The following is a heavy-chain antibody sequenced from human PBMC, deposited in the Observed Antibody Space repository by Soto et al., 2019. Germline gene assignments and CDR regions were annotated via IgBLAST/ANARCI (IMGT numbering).Heavy chain of an antibody. J-gene: IGHJ3*02. CDR3: ARDAYDYDSSGYYRYDAFDI. CDR2: IKRDGSET. Sequence: GGSLRLSCAASGFIFSPYWMSWVRQAPGKGLEWVANIKRDGSETHYVDSVKGRFTISRDNTKKSLYLQMKSLRVEDTAVYYCARDAYDYDSSGYYRYDAFDIWGQGTMVTVSS. D-gene: IGHD3-22*01. CDR1: GFIFSPYW. V-gene: IGHV3-7*01.